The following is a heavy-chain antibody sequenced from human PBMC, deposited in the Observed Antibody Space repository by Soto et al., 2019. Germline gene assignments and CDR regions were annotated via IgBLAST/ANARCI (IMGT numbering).Heavy chain of an antibody. CDR1: GGSFSGYY. D-gene: IGHD3-3*01. Sequence: PSETLSLTCAVYGGSFSGYYWSWIRQPPGKWLEWIVEFNHSGSTNYNPSLKSRVTISVDTSKNQFSLKLSSVTAADTAVYYCARGRRAYYDFWSGYYYLWGQGTLVTVSS. J-gene: IGHJ5*02. CDR3: ARGRRAYYDFWSGYYYL. CDR2: FNHSGST. V-gene: IGHV4-34*01.